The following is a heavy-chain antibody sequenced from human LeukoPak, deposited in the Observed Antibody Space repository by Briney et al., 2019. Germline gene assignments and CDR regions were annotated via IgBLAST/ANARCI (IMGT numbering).Heavy chain of an antibody. V-gene: IGHV1-69*01. Sequence: ASVKVSCKASGGTFSSYAISWVRQAPGQGLEWMGGIIPIFGTANYAQKFQGRVTITADESMSTAYMELSSLRSEDTAVYYCARSVSDTRYDYWGQGTLVTVSS. D-gene: IGHD5/OR15-5a*01. CDR2: IIPIFGTA. CDR1: GGTFSSYA. J-gene: IGHJ4*02. CDR3: ARSVSDTRYDY.